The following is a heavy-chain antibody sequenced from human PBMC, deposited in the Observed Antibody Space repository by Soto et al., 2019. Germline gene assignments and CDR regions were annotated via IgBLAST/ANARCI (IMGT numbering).Heavy chain of an antibody. J-gene: IGHJ4*02. CDR2: INAGNGNT. CDR1: GYTFKTYA. Sequence: GASVKVSCKASGYTFKTYAMHWVRQAPGQRLEWMGWINAGNGNTKYSQRFQGRVTITRDTSASTAYMELSSLRSEDTAVYYCARNPTGTYLLDYWGQGALVTVSS. V-gene: IGHV1-3*01. CDR3: ARNPTGTYLLDY. D-gene: IGHD1-26*01.